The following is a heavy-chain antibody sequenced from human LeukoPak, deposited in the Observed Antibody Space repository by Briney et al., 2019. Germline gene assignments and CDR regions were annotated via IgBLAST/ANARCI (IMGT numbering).Heavy chain of an antibody. D-gene: IGHD1-1*01. CDR2: IYSSVST. J-gene: IGHJ5*02. Sequence: PSQTLSPTCTVSGASISSFFWSCIRQPAGKGLEWVGHIYSSVSTNFNPSLKRRLTSSLNTPMTQLSLTLSSVTAADTAVYYCSIFSGLEGIPSAFNWFDPWGQGTLVTVSS. V-gene: IGHV4-4*07. CDR3: SIFSGLEGIPSAFNWFDP. CDR1: GASISSFF.